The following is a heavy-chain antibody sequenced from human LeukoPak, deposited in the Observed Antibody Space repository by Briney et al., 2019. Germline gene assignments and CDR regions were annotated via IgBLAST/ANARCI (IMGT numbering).Heavy chain of an antibody. V-gene: IGHV4-59*01. J-gene: IGHJ3*02. CDR3: ARAPRGYCSGGACPAAFDI. CDR1: GGSISSYY. D-gene: IGHD2-15*01. Sequence: SETLSLTCTVSGGSISSYYWSWFRQPPGKGLEWIGYIYYSGSTNYNPSLKSRVTISVDTSKNQFPLKLGSVIAEDTAVYYCARAPRGYCSGGACPAAFDIWGQGTTVSVSS. CDR2: IYYSGST.